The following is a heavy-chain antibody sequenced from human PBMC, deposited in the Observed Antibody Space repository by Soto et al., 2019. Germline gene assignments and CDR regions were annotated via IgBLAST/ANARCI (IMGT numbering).Heavy chain of an antibody. D-gene: IGHD2-15*01. V-gene: IGHV4-38-2*01. Sequence: SETLSLTCAVSGYSISSGYYWGCIRQPPGKGLEWIGSIYHSGSTYYNPSLKSRVTISVDTSKNQFSLKLSSVTAADTAVYYCARGRTIVVVAAAYYFDYWGQGTLVTVSS. CDR2: IYHSGST. J-gene: IGHJ4*02. CDR1: GYSISSGYY. CDR3: ARGRTIVVVAAAYYFDY.